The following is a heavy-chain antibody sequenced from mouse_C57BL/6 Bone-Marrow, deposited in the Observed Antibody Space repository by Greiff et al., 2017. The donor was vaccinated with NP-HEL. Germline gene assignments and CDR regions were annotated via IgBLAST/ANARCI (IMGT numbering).Heavy chain of an antibody. D-gene: IGHD2-4*01. CDR1: GFTFTDYY. Sequence: EVMLVESGGGLVQPGGSLSLSCAASGFTFTDYYMSWVRQPPGKALEWLGFIRNKANGYTTDYSASVKGRFTISRDNSQSIHYLQMNALRAEDSATYYCARSIYYDYADDPFYAMDYWGQGTSVTVSS. J-gene: IGHJ4*01. CDR2: IRNKANGYTT. V-gene: IGHV7-3*01. CDR3: ARSIYYDYADDPFYAMDY.